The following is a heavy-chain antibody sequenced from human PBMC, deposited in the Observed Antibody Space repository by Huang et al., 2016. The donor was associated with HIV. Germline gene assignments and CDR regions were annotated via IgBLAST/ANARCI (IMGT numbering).Heavy chain of an antibody. D-gene: IGHD5-18*01. V-gene: IGHV1-18*01. CDR1: GYTFSSFG. CDR2: ISGDNGNT. Sequence: QVQLVQSGAEVKKPGASVKVSCKASGYTFSSFGISWVRQAPGQGLEWGGWISGDNGNTKCAQKFQGRLTRTTDTSTSTAYMELRSLRSDDTAVYYCARGGGIQLWLLGYYYMDVWGNGTTVTVSS. J-gene: IGHJ6*03. CDR3: ARGGGIQLWLLGYYYMDV.